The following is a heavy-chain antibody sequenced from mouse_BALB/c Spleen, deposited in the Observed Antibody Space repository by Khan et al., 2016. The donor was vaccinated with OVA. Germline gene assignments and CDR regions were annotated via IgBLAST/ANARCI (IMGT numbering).Heavy chain of an antibody. CDR2: IDPPNDDS. J-gene: IGHJ3*01. D-gene: IGHD2-1*01. CDR1: GFNIKDTY. V-gene: IGHV14-3*02. Sequence: EVQLQESGAELVKPGASVKLSCSASGFNIKDTYIHWMKQRPEQGLEWIGRIDPPNDDSKYGPKFQAKATLTADTSSNTAYLQLSSLTSEDTAVDYCAILYGNPFAFWGQGTLVSVSS. CDR3: AILYGNPFAF.